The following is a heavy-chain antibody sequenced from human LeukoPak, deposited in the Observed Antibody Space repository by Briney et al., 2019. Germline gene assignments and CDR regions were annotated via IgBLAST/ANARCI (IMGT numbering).Heavy chain of an antibody. J-gene: IGHJ4*02. D-gene: IGHD5-24*01. CDR3: ASLSTSDGWHYFDY. Sequence: ASVKVSCKASGYTFTGYYMRWVRQAPGQGLEWMGWINPNSGGTNYAQKFQGRVTMTRDTSISTAYMELSRLRSDDTAVYYCASLSTSDGWHYFDYWGQGTLVTVSS. CDR1: GYTFTGYY. CDR2: INPNSGGT. V-gene: IGHV1-2*02.